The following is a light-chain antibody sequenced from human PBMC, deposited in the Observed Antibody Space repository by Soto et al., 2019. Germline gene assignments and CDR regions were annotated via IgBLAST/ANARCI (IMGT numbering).Light chain of an antibody. CDR2: ETS. V-gene: IGKV3-15*01. CDR1: QGIGDT. J-gene: IGKJ1*01. CDR3: QQYNNWPAWT. Sequence: EVVMTQSPDTLSVSPGEGVTLSCRASQGIGDTLAWYQHKPGQPPRLLIYETSTRANGIPARFSGSGSGTEFTLSISSLQSEDFAVYYCQQYNNWPAWTFGQGTKVDIK.